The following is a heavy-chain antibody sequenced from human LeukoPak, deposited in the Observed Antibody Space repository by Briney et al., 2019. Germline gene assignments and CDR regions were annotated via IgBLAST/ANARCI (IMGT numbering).Heavy chain of an antibody. D-gene: IGHD3-10*01. CDR3: ARVTGPTSTVVRGVIIPALDY. CDR1: GFTVSNNY. V-gene: IGHV3-53*01. J-gene: IGHJ4*02. CDR2: IYSGGTT. Sequence: GGSLRLSCAVPGFTVSNNYMSWVRQAPGRGLEWVSIIYSGGTTYYADSVKGRFTISRDNSKNTLYLQMNSLRAEDTAVYYCARVTGPTSTVVRGVIIPALDYWGQGTLVTVSS.